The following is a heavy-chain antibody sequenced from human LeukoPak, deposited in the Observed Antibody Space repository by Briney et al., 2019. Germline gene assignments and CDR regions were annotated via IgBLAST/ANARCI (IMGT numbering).Heavy chain of an antibody. CDR2: IFGSGSY. CDR3: AGEKETGSNQATIRYEI. Sequence: SGTLSLTCAVSGGSFSDYYRGWVRQPPGKGLEWIGWIFGSGSYNENPALKRRISISVNTSKNQFSQKHTTATAADTAVYYCAGEKETGSNQATIRYEIWGQVTMVTVS. D-gene: IGHD1-26*01. V-gene: IGHV4-59*01. J-gene: IGHJ3*02. CDR1: GGSFSDYY.